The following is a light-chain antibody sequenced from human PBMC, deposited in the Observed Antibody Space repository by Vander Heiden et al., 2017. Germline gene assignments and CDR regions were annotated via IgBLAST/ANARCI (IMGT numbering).Light chain of an antibody. CDR2: GAS. CDR3: QQYGFSLT. Sequence: EIVLTQSPGTPSLAPGERATLSGRASQSVSSSYLAWYQQKPGQPPRLLIYGASSRATGIPDRFSGSGSGTDFTLTISRLEPEDFAVYYCQQYGFSLTFGGGTKVEIK. J-gene: IGKJ4*01. V-gene: IGKV3-20*01. CDR1: QSVSSSY.